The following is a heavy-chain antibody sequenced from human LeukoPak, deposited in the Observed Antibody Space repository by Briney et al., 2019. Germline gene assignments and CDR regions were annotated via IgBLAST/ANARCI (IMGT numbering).Heavy chain of an antibody. CDR2: MNPNSGNT. Sequence: ASVKVSCKASGYTFTSYDINWVRQATGQGPEWMGWMNPNSGNTGYAQKFQGRVTITRNTSISTAYMELSSLRAEDTAVYYCARDPAGPWDSSSWSDWFDPWAREPWSPSPQ. J-gene: IGHJ5*02. V-gene: IGHV1-8*03. CDR1: GYTFTSYD. D-gene: IGHD6-13*01. CDR3: ARDPAGPWDSSSWSDWFDP.